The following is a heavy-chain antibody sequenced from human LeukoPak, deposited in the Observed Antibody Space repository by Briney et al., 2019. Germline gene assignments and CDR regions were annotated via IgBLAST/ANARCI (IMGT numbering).Heavy chain of an antibody. CDR3: ARDPGRGGDY. Sequence: GGALRLSCAVSGFIFSNNYMTWVRQAPGKGLECVSVLYGSGKTYYADPVQGRFTISRDDSKNTLYLQMNNLRVEDTAVYYCARDPGRGGDYWGQGTLVTVSS. J-gene: IGHJ4*02. CDR2: LYGSGKT. V-gene: IGHV3-53*01. CDR1: GFIFSNNY.